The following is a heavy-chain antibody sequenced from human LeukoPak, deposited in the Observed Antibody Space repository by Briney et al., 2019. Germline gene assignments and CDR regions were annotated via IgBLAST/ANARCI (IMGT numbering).Heavy chain of an antibody. CDR2: INHSGRT. J-gene: IGHJ4*02. CDR3: ARQSSGGSFDY. D-gene: IGHD2-15*01. CDR1: GGSFSGYY. Sequence: SETLSLTCAVYGGSFSGYYWSWIRQPPGKGLEWIGEINHSGRTKYNTSLKSRVTKSVDTSKNQFSLKLSSVTAADTAVYYCARQSSGGSFDYWGQGTLVTVSS. V-gene: IGHV4-34*01.